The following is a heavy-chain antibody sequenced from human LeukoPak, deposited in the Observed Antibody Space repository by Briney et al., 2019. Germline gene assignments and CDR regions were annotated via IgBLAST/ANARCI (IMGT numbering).Heavy chain of an antibody. J-gene: IGHJ4*02. D-gene: IGHD2-8*02. Sequence: ASVKVSCKASGYRFISNYIQWVRQAPGLGPEWMGWMHPGNGNTRYAEKFQGRVTMTRDTSINTAYMDLSSLRSDDTAVYYCAREGSYCVGGECYSFDFWGQGTLITVSS. CDR1: GYRFISNY. CDR2: MHPGNGNT. V-gene: IGHV1-2*02. CDR3: AREGSYCVGGECYSFDF.